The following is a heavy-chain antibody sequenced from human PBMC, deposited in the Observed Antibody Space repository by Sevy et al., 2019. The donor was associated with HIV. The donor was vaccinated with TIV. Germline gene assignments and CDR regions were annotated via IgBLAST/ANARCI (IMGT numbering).Heavy chain of an antibody. CDR3: AKDSGWTHVY. D-gene: IGHD6-19*01. V-gene: IGHV3-23*01. Sequence: GGSLRLSCAASGFTFSSYGISWVRQAPGKGLEWVAGITDSGGTTYYADSVKGRFTISRDNSKNTLSLQMNSLRAEDTAIYYCAKDSGWTHVYWGQGTLVTVSS. CDR2: ITDSGGTT. CDR1: GFTFSSYG. J-gene: IGHJ4*02.